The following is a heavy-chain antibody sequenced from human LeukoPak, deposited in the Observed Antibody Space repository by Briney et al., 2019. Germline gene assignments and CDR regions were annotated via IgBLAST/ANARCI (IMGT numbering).Heavy chain of an antibody. CDR3: ARGFRLSAIEDWFDP. D-gene: IGHD2-2*02. CDR1: GYTFTAYY. J-gene: IGHJ5*02. Sequence: GASVKVSCKASGYTFTAYYVHWVRQAPGQGLEWMGWITPNNGGTKYAQKFQGRVTMTRDTSISTAYMELSGLRSDDTAVYYCARGFRLSAIEDWFDPWGQGTLVTVSS. V-gene: IGHV1-2*02. CDR2: ITPNNGGT.